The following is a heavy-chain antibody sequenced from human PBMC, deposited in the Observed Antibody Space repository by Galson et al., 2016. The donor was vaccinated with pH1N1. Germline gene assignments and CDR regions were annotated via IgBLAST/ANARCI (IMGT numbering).Heavy chain of an antibody. V-gene: IGHV1-46*03. CDR1: GYTLSRYY. CDR3: ARRYYFDY. J-gene: IGHJ4*02. CDR2: IDPSSGST. Sequence: SVKVSCKASGYTLSRYYMHWLRQAPGQGLEWMGIIDPSSGSTTYAQKFQGRVTMTHDTATNTVYMELSSLRSDDTVVYYCARRYYFDYWGQGTLVAVSS.